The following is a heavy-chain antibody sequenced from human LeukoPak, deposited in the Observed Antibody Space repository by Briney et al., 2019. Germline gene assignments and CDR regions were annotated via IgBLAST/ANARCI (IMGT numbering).Heavy chain of an antibody. CDR1: GFTFSTSA. J-gene: IGHJ3*02. D-gene: IGHD5-12*01. Sequence: PGGSLRLSCATSGFTFSTSAIYWVRQASGKGLEWVGRIRSKANNYATAYAGSVKGRFTISRDNSKSSVSLQMNSLRAEDTAVYYCAKDRVGVFDIWAQGTMVTVSS. CDR2: IRSKANNYAT. V-gene: IGHV3-73*01. CDR3: AKDRVGVFDI.